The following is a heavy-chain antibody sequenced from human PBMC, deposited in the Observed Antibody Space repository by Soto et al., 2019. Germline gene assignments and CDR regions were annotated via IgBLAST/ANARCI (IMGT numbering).Heavy chain of an antibody. CDR1: GFTFSSYS. CDR2: ISSSSSTI. D-gene: IGHD2-8*01. J-gene: IGHJ4*02. CDR3: ARDTDIVLMVYAHHPAPDY. V-gene: IGHV3-48*01. Sequence: GGSLRLSCAASGFTFSSYSMNWVRQAPGKGLEWVSYISSSSSTIYYADSVKGRFTISRDNAKNSLYLQMNSLRAEDTAVYYCARDTDIVLMVYAHHPAPDYWGQGTLVTVSS.